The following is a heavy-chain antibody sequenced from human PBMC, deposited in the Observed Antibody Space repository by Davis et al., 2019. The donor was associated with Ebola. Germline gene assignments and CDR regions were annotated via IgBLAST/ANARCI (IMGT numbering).Heavy chain of an antibody. CDR3: AKDFYDSTRRYFDY. D-gene: IGHD3-22*01. Sequence: PGGSLRLSCAASGFTFSSYGMHWVRQAPGKGLEWVAVISYDGSNKYYADSVKGRFTISRENSKNTLYLQMNSLRVEDTAVYYCAKDFYDSTRRYFDYWGQGTLVTVSS. J-gene: IGHJ4*02. CDR2: ISYDGSNK. V-gene: IGHV3-30*18. CDR1: GFTFSSYG.